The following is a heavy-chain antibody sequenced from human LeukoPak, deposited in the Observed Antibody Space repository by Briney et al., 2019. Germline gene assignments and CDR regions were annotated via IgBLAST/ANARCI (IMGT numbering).Heavy chain of an antibody. V-gene: IGHV1-24*01. Sequence: RASVKVSCKVSGYTLTELSMHWVRQAPGKGLEWMGGFDPEDGETIYAQKVQGRVTMTEDTSTDTAYMELSRLRSEDTAVYYCATHVVGASLIDYWGQGTLVTVSS. CDR2: FDPEDGET. J-gene: IGHJ4*02. D-gene: IGHD1-26*01. CDR1: GYTLTELS. CDR3: ATHVVGASLIDY.